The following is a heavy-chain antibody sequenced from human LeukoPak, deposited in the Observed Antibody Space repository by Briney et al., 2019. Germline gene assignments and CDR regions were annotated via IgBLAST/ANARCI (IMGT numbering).Heavy chain of an antibody. CDR2: ISAYNGNT. CDR1: GYTSTSYG. J-gene: IGHJ4*02. D-gene: IGHD3-22*01. Sequence: ASVKVSCKASGYTSTSYGISWVRQAPGQGLEWMGWISAYNGNTNYAQKLQGRVTMTTDTSTSTAYMELRSLRSDDTAVYYCARDPKLNYYDSSGPVDYWGQGTLVTVSS. V-gene: IGHV1-18*01. CDR3: ARDPKLNYYDSSGPVDY.